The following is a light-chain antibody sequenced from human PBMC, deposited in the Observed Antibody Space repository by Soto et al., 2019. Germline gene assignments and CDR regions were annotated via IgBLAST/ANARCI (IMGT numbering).Light chain of an antibody. CDR1: SSNVGSNT. CDR2: GNN. J-gene: IGLJ3*02. V-gene: IGLV1-44*01. CDR3: AAWDGSLSGWV. Sequence: QSVLTQPPSASGTPGQRVTISCSGSSSNVGSNTVNWYQQVPGTAPKVLIFGNNQRPSGVPVRFSGSKSGTSASLAISGLHSEDEADYYCAAWDGSLSGWVFGGGTKLTVL.